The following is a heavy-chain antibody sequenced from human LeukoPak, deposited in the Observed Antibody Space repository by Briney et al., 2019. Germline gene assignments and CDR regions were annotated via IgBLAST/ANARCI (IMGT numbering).Heavy chain of an antibody. CDR3: ARDQPHFDP. V-gene: IGHV4-59*01. CDR2: ILYSGRT. CDR1: GGYISSYY. D-gene: IGHD2-2*01. Sequence: KPPETLSLTRSVSGGYISSYYWSWIRQPPGKGLEWIGYILYSGRTNYNPSLKSRVTISVDTSKNQFSLTLTSVTAADTAVYYCARDQPHFDPWGQGTLVTVSS. J-gene: IGHJ5*02.